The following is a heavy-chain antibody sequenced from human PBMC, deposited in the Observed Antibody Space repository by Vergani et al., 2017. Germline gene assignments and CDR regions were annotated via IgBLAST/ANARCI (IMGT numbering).Heavy chain of an antibody. CDR2: ISGSGGST. Sequence: EVQLLESGGGLVQPGGSLRLSCAASGFTFSSYAMSWVRQAPGKGLEWVSAISGSGGSTYYADSVKGRFTISRVNSKNTLYLQMNSLRAEDTAIYYCAGPQGTSAYYYGGLDYWGQGILVTVSS. V-gene: IGHV3-23*01. J-gene: IGHJ4*02. D-gene: IGHD3-22*01. CDR3: AGPQGTSAYYYGGLDY. CDR1: GFTFSSYA.